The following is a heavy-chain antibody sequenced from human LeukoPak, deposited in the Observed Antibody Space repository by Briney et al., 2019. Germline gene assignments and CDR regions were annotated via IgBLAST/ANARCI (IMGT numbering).Heavy chain of an antibody. V-gene: IGHV1-69*05. CDR2: IIPIFGTA. Sequence: ASVKVSCKXSGGTFSSYAISWVRQAPGQGLEWMGGIIPIFGTANYSQKFQGRVTITTDESTSTAYMELSSLRSEDTAVYYCAFSLGVIGEYWFDPWGQGTLVTVSS. J-gene: IGHJ5*02. CDR3: AFSLGVIGEYWFDP. CDR1: GGTFSSYA. D-gene: IGHD3-16*02.